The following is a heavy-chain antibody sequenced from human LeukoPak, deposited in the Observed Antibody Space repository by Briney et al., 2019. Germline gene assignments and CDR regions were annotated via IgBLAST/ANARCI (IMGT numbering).Heavy chain of an antibody. CDR3: ARDLKAYYDILTGYFRGDYYYGMDV. CDR1: GYTYSNYG. J-gene: IGHJ6*02. V-gene: IGHV1-18*01. Sequence: ASVKVSCVASGYTYSNYGISWVRQAPGQGLEWMGWISAYNGNTNYAQKLQGRVTMTTDTSTSTAYMGLRSLRSDDTAVYYCARDLKAYYDILTGYFRGDYYYGMDVWGQRTTVTVSS. D-gene: IGHD3-9*01. CDR2: ISAYNGNT.